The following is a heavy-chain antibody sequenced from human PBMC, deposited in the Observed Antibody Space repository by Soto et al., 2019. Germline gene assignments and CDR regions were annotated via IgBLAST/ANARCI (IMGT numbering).Heavy chain of an antibody. CDR2: ISYDGSNK. CDR1: GFTFSSYG. J-gene: IGHJ6*02. Sequence: GGSLRLSCAASGFTFSSYGMHWVRQSPGKGLEWVAVISYDGSNKYYADSVKGRFTISRDNSKNTLHLQVSSLRAEDTAVYYCVKDGSSGWPYYYGMDVWGQGTTVTVSS. V-gene: IGHV3-30*18. CDR3: VKDGSSGWPYYYGMDV. D-gene: IGHD6-19*01.